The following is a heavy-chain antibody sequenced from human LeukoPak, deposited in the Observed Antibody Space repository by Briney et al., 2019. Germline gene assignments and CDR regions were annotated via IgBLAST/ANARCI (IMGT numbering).Heavy chain of an antibody. J-gene: IGHJ4*02. V-gene: IGHV4-59*08. Sequence: SETLSLTCTVSGGSISSYYWSWIRQPPGKGLEWIGYISYSGSTNYNPSLKSRVTISVDTSKNQFSLKLSSVTAADTAVYYCASGSYWYYSDYWGQGTLVTVSS. CDR3: ASGSYWYYSDY. CDR1: GGSISSYY. D-gene: IGHD1-26*01. CDR2: ISYSGST.